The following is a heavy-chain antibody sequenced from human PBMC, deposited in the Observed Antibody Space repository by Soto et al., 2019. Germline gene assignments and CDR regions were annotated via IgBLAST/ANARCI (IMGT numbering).Heavy chain of an antibody. Sequence: SETLSLTCTVSGGSISSGGYYWSWIRQHPGKGLEWIGYIYYSGSTYYNPSLKSRVTISVDTSKNQFSLKLSSVTAADTAVYYCARLLASIAVAGGDAFDIWGQGTMVTVSS. CDR3: ARLLASIAVAGGDAFDI. V-gene: IGHV4-31*03. CDR1: GGSISSGGYY. CDR2: IYYSGST. D-gene: IGHD6-19*01. J-gene: IGHJ3*02.